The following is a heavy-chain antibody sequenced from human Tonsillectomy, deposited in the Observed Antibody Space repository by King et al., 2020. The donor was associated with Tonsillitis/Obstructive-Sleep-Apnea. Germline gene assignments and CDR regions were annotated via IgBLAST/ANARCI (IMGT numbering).Heavy chain of an antibody. D-gene: IGHD3-10*01. Sequence: QLVQSGAEVKKPGASVKVSCKASGYTFTGYYMHWVRQAPGQGLEWMGRINPNSGVTNYAKKFQGRVTMTRDTSIRTAYMELIRLKSDDTAVYYCALNPNTQGVIGAGDYWGQGTLVTVSS. CDR2: INPNSGVT. CDR1: GYTFTGYY. CDR3: ALNPNTQGVIGAGDY. J-gene: IGHJ4*02. V-gene: IGHV1-2*06.